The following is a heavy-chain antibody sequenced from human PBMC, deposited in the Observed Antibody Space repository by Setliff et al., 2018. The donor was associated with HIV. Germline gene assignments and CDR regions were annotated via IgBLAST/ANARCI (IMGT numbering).Heavy chain of an antibody. CDR1: GGSISSSN. CDR3: ARTREPDPFDYDRSAFRSV. V-gene: IGHV3-48*03. D-gene: IGHD3-22*01. CDR2: ITSSGRTI. Sequence: LSLTCAVSGGSISSSNWWSWVRQPPGKGLEWVSYITSSGRTIYYADSVKGRFTISRDNAKNSLYLQMNSLRAEDTAVYYCARTREPDPFDYDRSAFRSVWGQGTLVTVSS. J-gene: IGHJ4*02.